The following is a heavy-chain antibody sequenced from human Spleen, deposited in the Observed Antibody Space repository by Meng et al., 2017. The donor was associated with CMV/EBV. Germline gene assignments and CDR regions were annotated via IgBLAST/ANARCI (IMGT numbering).Heavy chain of an antibody. CDR1: GFTFVEYA. J-gene: IGHJ4*02. CDR3: AKGINYFDY. V-gene: IGHV3-9*01. D-gene: IGHD2-15*01. Sequence: SLKISCAASGFTFVEYAMHWVRQAPGKGLEWVSSISSGSGTMAYADSVKGRFTISRDNSKNTLYLQMNTLRAEDTAVYYCAKGINYFDYWGQGTLVTVSS. CDR2: ISSGSGTM.